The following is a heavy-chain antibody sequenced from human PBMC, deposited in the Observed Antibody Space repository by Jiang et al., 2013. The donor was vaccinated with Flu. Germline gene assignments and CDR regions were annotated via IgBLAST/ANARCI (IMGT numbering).Heavy chain of an antibody. Sequence: RSLRLSCAASGFTFSSYAMHWVRQAPGKGLEWVAVISYDGSNKYYADSVKGRFTISRDNSKNTLYLQMNSLRAEDTAVYYCARERRPYDFGGLDYWGQGTLVTVSS. CDR1: GFTFSSYA. CDR3: ARERRPYDFGGLDY. V-gene: IGHV3-30*04. J-gene: IGHJ4*02. CDR2: ISYDGSNK. D-gene: IGHD3-3*01.